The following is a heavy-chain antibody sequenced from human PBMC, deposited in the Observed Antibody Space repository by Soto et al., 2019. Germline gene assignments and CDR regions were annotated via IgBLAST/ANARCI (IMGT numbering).Heavy chain of an antibody. D-gene: IGHD6-6*01. CDR3: ARGVMAPRPLDY. J-gene: IGHJ4*02. Sequence: SETLSLTCAVYGGSFSGYYWSWIRQPPGKGLEWIGEINHSGGSNYNPSLKSRVTISVATSKNQFSLNLTSVTAADTAVYYCARGVMAPRPLDYWGQGTLVTVSS. V-gene: IGHV4-34*01. CDR1: GGSFSGYY. CDR2: INHSGGS.